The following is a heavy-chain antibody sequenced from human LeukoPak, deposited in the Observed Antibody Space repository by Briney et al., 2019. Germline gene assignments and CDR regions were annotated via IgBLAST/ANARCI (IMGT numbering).Heavy chain of an antibody. D-gene: IGHD4-17*01. CDR1: GFTFSTYA. CDR3: ARDRLTTVTTFHFDY. Sequence: GGSLRLSCAATGFTFSTYAMHWVRQAPGKGLDWVAVIWSDSTNKYYADSVRARFTNSRDNSKNTLYLQMSSLRAEDTAMYYCARDRLTTVTTFHFDYWGQGTLVTVSS. J-gene: IGHJ4*02. CDR2: IWSDSTNK. V-gene: IGHV3-33*01.